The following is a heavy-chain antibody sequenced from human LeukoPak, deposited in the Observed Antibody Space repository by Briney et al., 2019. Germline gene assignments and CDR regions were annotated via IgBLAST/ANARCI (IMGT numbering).Heavy chain of an antibody. CDR1: GFTVTSNH. CDR3: ARGVPLQF. J-gene: IGHJ4*02. Sequence: PGGSLRLSCAASGFTVTSNHMIWVRQAPRKGLEWVSVIYTCNSTYYADSVRGRVTISRDNSKNTLYLQMNSLRADDSAVYFCARGVPLQFGGQGTLVTVSS. V-gene: IGHV3-53*01. D-gene: IGHD3-16*01. CDR2: IYTCNST.